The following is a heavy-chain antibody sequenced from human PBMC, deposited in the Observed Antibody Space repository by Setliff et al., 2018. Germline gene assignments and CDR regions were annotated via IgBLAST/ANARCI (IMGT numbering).Heavy chain of an antibody. CDR2: IWDDGGNK. J-gene: IGHJ6*03. D-gene: IGHD1-1*01. CDR3: ARGPWKHSAYYYYYYMDV. Sequence: GGSLRLSCAASGFTFSTYRMHWVRQAPGKGLEWVAVIWDDGGNKYHADSVKGRFTISRDNAKNTLFLQMNSLRAEDTAVYYCARGPWKHSAYYYYYYMDVWGKGTTVTVSS. CDR1: GFTFSTYR. V-gene: IGHV3-33*08.